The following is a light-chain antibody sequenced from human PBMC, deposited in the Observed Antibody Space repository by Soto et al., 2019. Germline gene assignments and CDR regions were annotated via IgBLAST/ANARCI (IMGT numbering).Light chain of an antibody. V-gene: IGKV3-20*01. CDR1: QSVRSDF. J-gene: IGKJ1*01. CDR2: GAS. Sequence: EIVLTQSPGTLSLSPGERATLSCRASQSVRSDFLAWYQQRPGQAPRLLIYGASSRATDTPDRFSGSGSGTDFTLIISRLEPEDCAVYYCQQYGSALQTFGQGTKV. CDR3: QQYGSALQT.